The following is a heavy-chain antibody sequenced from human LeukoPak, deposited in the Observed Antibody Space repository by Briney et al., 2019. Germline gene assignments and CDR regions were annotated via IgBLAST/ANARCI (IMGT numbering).Heavy chain of an antibody. Sequence: GRSLRLSCAASGFTFSSYGMHWVRQAPGKGLEWVAVIWYDGSNKYYADSVKGRFTISRDNSKNKLYLQMNSLRAEDTAVYYCAGDGGSGSYPRYWGQGTLVTVSS. V-gene: IGHV3-33*01. D-gene: IGHD1-26*01. CDR1: GFTFSSYG. CDR2: IWYDGSNK. J-gene: IGHJ4*02. CDR3: AGDGGSGSYPRY.